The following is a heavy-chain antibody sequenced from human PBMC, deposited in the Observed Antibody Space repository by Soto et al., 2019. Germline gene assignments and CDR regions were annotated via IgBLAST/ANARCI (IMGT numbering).Heavy chain of an antibody. D-gene: IGHD6-13*01. J-gene: IGHJ5*02. CDR3: ARGKGRIAAPGGFDP. CDR1: GFTFSSYS. V-gene: IGHV3-21*01. CDR2: ISSSSSYI. Sequence: EVQLVESGGGLVKPGGSLRLSCAASGFTFSSYSMKWVRQAPGKGLEWVSSISSSSSYIYYADSVKGRFTISRDNAKNSLYLQMNSLRAEDTAVYYCARGKGRIAAPGGFDPWGQGTLVTVSS.